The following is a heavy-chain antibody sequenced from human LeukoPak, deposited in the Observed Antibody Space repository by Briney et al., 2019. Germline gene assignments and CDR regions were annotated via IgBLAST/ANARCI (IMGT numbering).Heavy chain of an antibody. CDR1: GFTFSSYW. V-gene: IGHV3-74*01. CDR3: AIGMPAAMV. CDR2: INSDGSST. J-gene: IGHJ4*02. Sequence: GGSLRLSCVASGFTFSSYWMHWVRQAPGKGLVWVSRINSDGSSTSYADSVKGRFTISRDNAKSTLYLQMNSLRAEDTAVYYCAIGMPAAMVWGQGTLVTVSS. D-gene: IGHD2-2*01.